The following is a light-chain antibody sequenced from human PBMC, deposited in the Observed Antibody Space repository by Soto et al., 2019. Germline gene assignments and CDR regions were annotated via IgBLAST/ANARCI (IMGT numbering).Light chain of an antibody. CDR2: KAS. J-gene: IGKJ4*01. CDR1: QSISAW. V-gene: IGKV1-5*03. Sequence: DIQMTQSPSTLSASVGDRVIITCRASQSISAWLAWYQQKPGKAPKLLIYKASSLESGVPSRFSGSGSGTEFTLPISGLQPDDFATYYCQQYNSNPLTFGGGTKVEIK. CDR3: QQYNSNPLT.